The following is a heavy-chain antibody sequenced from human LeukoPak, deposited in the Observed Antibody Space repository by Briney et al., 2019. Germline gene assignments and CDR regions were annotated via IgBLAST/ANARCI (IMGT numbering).Heavy chain of an antibody. V-gene: IGHV3-74*01. D-gene: IGHD2-15*01. Sequence: QPGGSLRLSCAASGFTFSSYWMHWVRQAPGKGLVRVSHINNDGSSTSYADSVKGRFTISRDNAKNTLYLQMNSLRAEDTAVYYCARDYRYCSGGSCLYLGYWGQGTLVTVSS. CDR1: GFTFSSYW. CDR2: INNDGSST. CDR3: ARDYRYCSGGSCLYLGY. J-gene: IGHJ4*02.